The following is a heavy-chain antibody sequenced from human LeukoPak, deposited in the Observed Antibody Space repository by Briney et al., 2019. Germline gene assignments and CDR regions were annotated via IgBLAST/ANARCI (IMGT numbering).Heavy chain of an antibody. CDR3: ARDKSRGYSGYDLYY. D-gene: IGHD5-12*01. V-gene: IGHV3-11*01. CDR2: ISSSGSTI. J-gene: IGHJ4*02. Sequence: GGSLRLSCAASGFTFSDYYMSWIRQAPGKGLEWVSYISSSGSTIYYADSVKGRFTISRDNAKNSLYLHMNSLRAEDTAVYYCARDKSRGYSGYDLYYWGQGTLVTVSS. CDR1: GFTFSDYY.